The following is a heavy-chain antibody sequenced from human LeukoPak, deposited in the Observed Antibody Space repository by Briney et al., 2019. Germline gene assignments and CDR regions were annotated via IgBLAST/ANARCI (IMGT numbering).Heavy chain of an antibody. D-gene: IGHD3-10*01. V-gene: IGHV3-48*03. CDR1: GFTFSSYE. J-gene: IGHJ6*02. Sequence: PGGSLRLSCAASGFTFSSYEMNWVRQAPGKGLEWVSYNSSSGSTIYYADSVKGRFTISRDNAKNSLYLQMNSLRAEDTAVYYCARVPYYGSGSQDGMDVWGQGTTVTVSS. CDR3: ARVPYYGSGSQDGMDV. CDR2: NSSSGSTI.